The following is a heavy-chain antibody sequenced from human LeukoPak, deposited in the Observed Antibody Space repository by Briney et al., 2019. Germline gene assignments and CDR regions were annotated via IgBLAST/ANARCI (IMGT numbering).Heavy chain of an antibody. V-gene: IGHV4-34*01. CDR2: INHSGST. J-gene: IGHJ6*04. CDR3: ARGWRYYYGSQYYYYGMDV. D-gene: IGHD3-10*01. Sequence: PSETLSLTCAVYGGSFSGYYWSWIRQPPGKGLEWIGEINHSGSTNYNPSLKSRVTISVDTSKNQFSLKLSSVTAADTAVYYCARGWRYYYGSQYYYYGMDVWGKGTTVTVSS. CDR1: GGSFSGYY.